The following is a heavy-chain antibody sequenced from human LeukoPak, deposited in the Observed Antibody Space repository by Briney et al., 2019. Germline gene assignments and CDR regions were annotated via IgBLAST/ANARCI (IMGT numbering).Heavy chain of an antibody. CDR1: GFTFSSYW. CDR3: ARDPGRWSDAFDI. Sequence: GGSLRPSCAASGFTFSSYWMSWVRQAPGKGLEWVANIKQDGSEKYYVDSVKGRFTISRDNAKNSLYLQMNSLRAEDTAVYYCARDPGRWSDAFDIWGQGTMVTVSS. V-gene: IGHV3-7*03. D-gene: IGHD6-13*01. CDR2: IKQDGSEK. J-gene: IGHJ3*02.